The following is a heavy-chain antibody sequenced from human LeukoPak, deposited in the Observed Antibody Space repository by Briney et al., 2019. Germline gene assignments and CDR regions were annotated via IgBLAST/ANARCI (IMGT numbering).Heavy chain of an antibody. CDR1: GGSFNGYY. V-gene: IGHV4-34*01. D-gene: IGHD3-22*01. CDR3: AKSNGYVLVDI. Sequence: SETLSLTCAVYGGSFNGYYWSWIRQPPGKGLEWIGEINHSGSTNYNVSLKSRVTISVDTSKNQFSLRLSSVTAADTAVYYCAKSNGYVLVDIWGQGTMVTVSS. CDR2: INHSGST. J-gene: IGHJ3*02.